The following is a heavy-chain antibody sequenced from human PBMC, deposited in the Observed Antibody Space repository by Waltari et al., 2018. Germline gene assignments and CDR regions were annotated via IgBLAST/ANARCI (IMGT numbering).Heavy chain of an antibody. CDR1: GGSISSGSYY. CDR2: IYTSGST. D-gene: IGHD3-16*02. J-gene: IGHJ3*02. Sequence: QVQLQESGPGLVKPSQTLSLTCTVSGGSISSGSYYWSWIRQPAGKGLEWIGRIYTSGSTTYNPSLKSRVTISVDTSKNQFSLKLSSVTAADTAVYYCARAPYDYVWGSYRDDAFDIWGQGTMVTVSS. V-gene: IGHV4-61*02. CDR3: ARAPYDYVWGSYRDDAFDI.